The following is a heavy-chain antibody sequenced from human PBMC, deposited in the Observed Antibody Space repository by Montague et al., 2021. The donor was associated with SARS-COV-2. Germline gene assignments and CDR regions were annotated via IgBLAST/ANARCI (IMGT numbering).Heavy chain of an antibody. J-gene: IGHJ6*02. D-gene: IGHD2-2*01. CDR3: ASGSIGYCSSTSCHYYYYGMDV. CDR2: ISSSSSYI. V-gene: IGHV3-21*01. Sequence: SLRLSCAASGFTFSSYSMNWVRQAPGKGLEWVSSISSSSSYIYYADSVKGRFTISRDNAKNSLYLQMNSLRAEDTAVYYCASGSIGYCSSTSCHYYYYGMDVWGQGTTVTVS. CDR1: GFTFSSYS.